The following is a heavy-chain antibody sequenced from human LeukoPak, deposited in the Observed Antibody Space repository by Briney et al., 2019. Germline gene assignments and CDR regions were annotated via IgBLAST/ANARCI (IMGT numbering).Heavy chain of an antibody. CDR2: INPNSGGT. Sequence: ASVKVSCKASGYTFTGYYMHWVRRAPGQGLEWMGWINPNSGGTNYAQKFQGRVTMTRDTSISTAYMELSRLRSDDTAVYYCARRAGAYSHPYDYWGQGTLVTVSS. V-gene: IGHV1-2*02. D-gene: IGHD4/OR15-4a*01. J-gene: IGHJ4*02. CDR1: GYTFTGYY. CDR3: ARRAGAYSHPYDY.